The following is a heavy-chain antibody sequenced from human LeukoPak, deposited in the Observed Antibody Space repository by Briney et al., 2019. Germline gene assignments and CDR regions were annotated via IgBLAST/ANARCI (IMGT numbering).Heavy chain of an antibody. CDR2: ISSSGNTI. D-gene: IGHD2-2*01. J-gene: IGHJ4*02. CDR3: ARSLPAGHFEY. Sequence: PGGSLRLSCAASGFTFSDHYMSWIRQAPGKGLEWVSYISSSGNTIYYADSVKGRFTISRDNARNSLYLHANSLRAEDTAVYYCARSLPAGHFEYWGQGTLVTVSS. V-gene: IGHV3-11*04. CDR1: GFTFSDHY.